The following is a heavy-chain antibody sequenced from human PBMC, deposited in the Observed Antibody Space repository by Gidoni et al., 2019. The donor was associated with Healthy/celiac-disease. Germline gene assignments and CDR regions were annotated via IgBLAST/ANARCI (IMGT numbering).Heavy chain of an antibody. V-gene: IGHV4-39*01. CDR3: ARPAGYSSSWVNWYFDL. J-gene: IGHJ2*01. Sequence: QLQLQESGPGLVKPSETLSLTCTVSGGSISRSSYYWGWIRQPPGKGLEWIGSIYYSGSTYYNPSLKSRVTISVDTSKNQFSLKLSSVTAADTAVYYCARPAGYSSSWVNWYFDLWGRGTLVTVSS. CDR2: IYYSGST. CDR1: GGSISRSSYY. D-gene: IGHD6-13*01.